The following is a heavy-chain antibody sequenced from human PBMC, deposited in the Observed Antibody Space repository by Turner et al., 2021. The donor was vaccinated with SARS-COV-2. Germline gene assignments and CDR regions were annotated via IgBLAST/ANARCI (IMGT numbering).Heavy chain of an antibody. CDR3: AIWTSSAENF. Sequence: EVQVVESGGGLVEPGGSLRISCTAYGFIFTTFWVNWVRQAPGKGLEWVANIKQDGSEGIYVDAVKGRFSLSRYNAKNSLYLQMNSLRADDTAIYYCAIWTSSAENFWGQGTLVTVSS. CDR2: IKQDGSEG. V-gene: IGHV3-7*01. CDR1: GFIFTTFW. J-gene: IGHJ4*02. D-gene: IGHD1-1*01.